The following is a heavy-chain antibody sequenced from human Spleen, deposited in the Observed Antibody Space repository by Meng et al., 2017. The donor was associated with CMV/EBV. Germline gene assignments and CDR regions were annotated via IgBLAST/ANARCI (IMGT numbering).Heavy chain of an antibody. CDR3: ARKSPYWYFDL. CDR2: IYHMGDT. J-gene: IGHJ2*01. Sequence: CTVAGDSLRSGGYYWSWSRQPPGKTLEWVGYIYHMGDTNYNHSLKSRVTISVDTSKNQFSLRLSSVTAADTAIYYCARKSPYWYFDLWGRGTLVTVSS. CDR1: GDSLRSGGYY. V-gene: IGHV4-61*08.